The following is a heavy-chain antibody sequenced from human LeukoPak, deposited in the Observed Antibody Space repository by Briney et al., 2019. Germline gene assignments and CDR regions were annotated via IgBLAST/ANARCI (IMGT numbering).Heavy chain of an antibody. J-gene: IGHJ3*02. CDR1: GFTFSTYW. CDR3: GRHGGAFEM. V-gene: IGHV3-7*01. Sequence: GGSLRLSCAASGFTFSTYWMSWVRQTPGVGLEWVANIKQDGSETDYADSVKGRFTISRDNAKNSLYLQMNSQRVEDTAVYYCGRHGGAFEMWGQGTMVTVSS. CDR2: IKQDGSET.